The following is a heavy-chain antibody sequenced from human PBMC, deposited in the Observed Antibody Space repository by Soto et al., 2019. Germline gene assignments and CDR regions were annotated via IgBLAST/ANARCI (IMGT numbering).Heavy chain of an antibody. J-gene: IGHJ4*02. V-gene: IGHV4-59*01. CDR2: IYYSGST. CDR1: GGSISSYY. D-gene: IGHD4-17*01. CDR3: ARGPDYGDYVVDY. Sequence: SETLSLTCTVSGGSISSYYWSWIRQPPGKGLEWIGYIYYSGSTNYNPSLKSRVTISVDTSKNQFSLKLSSVTAADTAVYYCARGPDYGDYVVDYWGQGTLVTVSS.